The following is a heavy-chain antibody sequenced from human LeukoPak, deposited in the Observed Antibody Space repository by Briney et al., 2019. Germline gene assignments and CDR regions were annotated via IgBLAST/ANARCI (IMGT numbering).Heavy chain of an antibody. CDR3: ARTYCGGDCRGYYYHYYMDV. V-gene: IGHV4-61*02. J-gene: IGHJ6*03. D-gene: IGHD2-21*02. CDR1: GGSIRSGSYY. Sequence: SQTLSLTCTVSGGSIRSGSYYWSWIRQPAGKGLEWIGRIYTSGSTNYNPSLKSRVTISVDRSKNQFSLKLSSVTAADTAVYYCARTYCGGDCRGYYYHYYMDVWGKGTTVTISS. CDR2: IYTSGST.